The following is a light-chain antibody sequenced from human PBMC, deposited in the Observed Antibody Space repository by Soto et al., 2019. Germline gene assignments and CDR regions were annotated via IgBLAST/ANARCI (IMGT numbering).Light chain of an antibody. CDR1: QSVSSY. CDR3: QQRTTWPRSFT. Sequence: EIVLTQSPATLSLSPGERATLSCRASQSVSSYLAWYQQKPGQAPRLLISDTSKRATGIPARFSGSGSGTDFTLTISSLEPEDFAVYYCQQRTTWPRSFTFGPGTKVDIK. J-gene: IGKJ3*01. V-gene: IGKV3-11*01. CDR2: DTS.